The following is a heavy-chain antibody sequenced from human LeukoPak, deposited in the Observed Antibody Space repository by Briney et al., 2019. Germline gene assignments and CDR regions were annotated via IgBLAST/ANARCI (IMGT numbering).Heavy chain of an antibody. D-gene: IGHD2-15*01. CDR2: ISSSSSYI. Sequence: GGSLRLSCAASGFTFSSYSMNWVRQAPGKGLEWVSSISSSSSYIYYADSVKGRFTISRDNAKNSLYLQMNSLRAEDTAVYYCARDNCSGGSCFFDYWGQGTLVTVSS. CDR1: GFTFSSYS. V-gene: IGHV3-21*01. CDR3: ARDNCSGGSCFFDY. J-gene: IGHJ4*02.